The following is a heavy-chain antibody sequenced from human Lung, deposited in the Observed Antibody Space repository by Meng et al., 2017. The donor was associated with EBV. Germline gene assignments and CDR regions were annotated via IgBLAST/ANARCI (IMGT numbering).Heavy chain of an antibody. CDR1: GGSVISGGYY. J-gene: IGHJ4*02. Sequence: QVLLQESGPGLVQPSQPLSLTCTVSGGSVISGGYYWSWIRQQPGKGLEWIGYIYYTGSSFYNPSLKSRVTISVDTSKNQFSLNLSSVTAADTAVYYCANAGRFGESLGDYWGQGILVTVSS. CDR3: ANAGRFGESLGDY. D-gene: IGHD3-10*01. V-gene: IGHV4-31*03. CDR2: IYYTGSS.